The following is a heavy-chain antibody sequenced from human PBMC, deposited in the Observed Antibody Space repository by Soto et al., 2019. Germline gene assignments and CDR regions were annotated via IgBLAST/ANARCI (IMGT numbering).Heavy chain of an antibody. Sequence: TSETLSLTCAVSGYSISNGDYLGWIRQAPGKGLEWIGSVYYSGSTHYEPSLRGRIAISVDTLKNQFSLRLPSVTAADTAMYFCARNTSTYFDSWGQGIPVTVSS. CDR1: GYSISNGDY. CDR3: ARNTSTYFDS. J-gene: IGHJ4*02. V-gene: IGHV4-38-2*01. CDR2: VYYSGST.